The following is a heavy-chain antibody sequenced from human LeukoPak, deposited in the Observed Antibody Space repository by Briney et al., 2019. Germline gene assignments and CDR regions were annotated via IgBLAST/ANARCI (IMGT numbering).Heavy chain of an antibody. CDR3: ARGWVFFFSVGSWFDP. V-gene: IGHV4-39*07. J-gene: IGHJ5*02. CDR2: INHSGST. D-gene: IGHD3-3*01. Sequence: SETLSLTCTVFGGSISSSSHYWGWIRQPPGKGLEWIGEINHSGSTNYNPSLKSRVTISVDTSKNQFSLKLSSVTAADTAVYYCARGWVFFFSVGSWFDPWGQGTLVTVSS. CDR1: GGSISSSSHY.